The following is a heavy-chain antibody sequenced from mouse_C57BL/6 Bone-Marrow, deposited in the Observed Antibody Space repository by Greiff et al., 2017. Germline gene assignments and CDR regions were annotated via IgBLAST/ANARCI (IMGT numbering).Heavy chain of an antibody. CDR1: GFNIKDDY. V-gene: IGHV14-4*01. CDR3: TGDPAWFAY. J-gene: IGHJ3*01. Sequence: EVQLQQSGAELVRPGASVKLSCTASGFNIKDDYMHWVKQRPEQGLEWIGWIDPENGDTEYDPKFQGKATLTADTSSNTAYLQLSSLTSEDTAVXDCTGDPAWFAYWGQGTLVTVSA. CDR2: IDPENGDT. D-gene: IGHD3-3*01.